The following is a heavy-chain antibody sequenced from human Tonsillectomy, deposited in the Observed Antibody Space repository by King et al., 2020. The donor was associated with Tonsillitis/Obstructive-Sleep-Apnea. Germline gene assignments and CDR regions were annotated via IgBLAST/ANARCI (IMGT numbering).Heavy chain of an antibody. CDR1: GYTFISYH. J-gene: IGHJ6*02. CDR3: AWPRITIFCVPAAHYYGMDV. V-gene: IGHV1-46*01. Sequence: QLVQSGAEVKKPGASVKVSCKASGYTFISYHMHWVRQAPGQGLEWMGIVNPRGGSTRYAQKFQGRVTITRDTSTRTVYMELSRLRSDDTAVYYCAWPRITIFCVPAAHYYGMDVWGQGTTVTVSS. D-gene: IGHD3-9*01. CDR2: VNPRGGST.